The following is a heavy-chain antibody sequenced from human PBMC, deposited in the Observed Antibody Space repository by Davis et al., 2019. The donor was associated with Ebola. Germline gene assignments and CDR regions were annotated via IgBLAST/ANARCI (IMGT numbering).Heavy chain of an antibody. Sequence: SETLSLTCAVYGGSFSGYYWSWIRQPPGKGLEWIGEINHSGSTNYNPSLKSRVTISVDTSKNQFSLKLSSVTAADTAVYYCARAHIVGATPFDYWGQGTLVTVSS. CDR3: ARAHIVGATPFDY. V-gene: IGHV4-34*01. J-gene: IGHJ4*02. CDR1: GGSFSGYY. D-gene: IGHD1-26*01. CDR2: INHSGST.